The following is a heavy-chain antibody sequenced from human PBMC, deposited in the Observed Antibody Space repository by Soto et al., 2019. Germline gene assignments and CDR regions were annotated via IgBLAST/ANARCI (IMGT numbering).Heavy chain of an antibody. CDR1: GFTFSLYA. V-gene: IGHV3-23*01. CDR2: LSGSGDSS. Sequence: EVQLLESGGGLVQPGGSLRLSCAASGFTFSLYAMSWVRQAPGKGLEWISSLSGSGDSSFYADSVKGRFTIYRDNSKNTLYLQINSLRAEDTAVSYCAKERSDHRIAAAAIDYWGQGAQVTVSS. D-gene: IGHD6-25*01. CDR3: AKERSDHRIAAAAIDY. J-gene: IGHJ4*02.